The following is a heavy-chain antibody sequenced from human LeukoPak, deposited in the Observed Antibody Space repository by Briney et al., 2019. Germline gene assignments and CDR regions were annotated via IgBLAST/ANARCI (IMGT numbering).Heavy chain of an antibody. V-gene: IGHV7-4-1*02. CDR3: ARDPADYYGSGSYYNYFDY. CDR2: INTNTGNP. D-gene: IGHD3-10*01. CDR1: GYTFTSYA. Sequence: ASVKVSCKASGYTFTSYAMNWVRQAPGQGLEWIGWINTNTGNPTYAQGFTGRFVFSLDTSASTAYLQISSLKAEDTAVYYCARDPADYYGSGSYYNYFDYWGQGTLVTVSS. J-gene: IGHJ4*02.